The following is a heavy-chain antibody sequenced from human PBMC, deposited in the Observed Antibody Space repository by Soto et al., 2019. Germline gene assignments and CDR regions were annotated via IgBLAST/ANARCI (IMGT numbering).Heavy chain of an antibody. CDR2: INSDGTT. J-gene: IGHJ4*02. CDR3: TRPQDPLYGPYFDS. CDR1: GFTFSSYW. V-gene: IGHV3-74*01. D-gene: IGHD4-17*01. Sequence: PGGSLRLSCAASGFTFSSYWMHWVRQAPGKGLVWVSRINSDGTTTYADSVKGRFTISGDNAKNTLYLQMSSLRAEDTAVYYCTRPQDPLYGPYFDSWGQGTLVTVSS.